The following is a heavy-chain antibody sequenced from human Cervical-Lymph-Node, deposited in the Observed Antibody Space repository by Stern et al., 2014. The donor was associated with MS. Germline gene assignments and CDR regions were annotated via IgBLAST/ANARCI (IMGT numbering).Heavy chain of an antibody. CDR3: ARGRSRSEPFDP. D-gene: IGHD3-3*01. CDR1: GGSISSYY. J-gene: IGHJ5*02. V-gene: IGHV4-59*01. Sequence: QLQLQESGPGLVKPSETLSLTCTVSGGSISSYYWSWVRQPPGKGLEWIGYIYYSARTNYNPSLKKRVTHYVDTSKNQFYLQQSSVTAADTAVYYCARGRSRSEPFDPWGQGTLVTVSS. CDR2: IYYSART.